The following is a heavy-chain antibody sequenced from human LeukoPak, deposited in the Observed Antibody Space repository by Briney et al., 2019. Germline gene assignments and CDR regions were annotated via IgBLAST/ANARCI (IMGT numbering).Heavy chain of an antibody. V-gene: IGHV4-39*07. CDR2: IYYSGST. J-gene: IGHJ4*02. CDR1: GGSISSSSYY. Sequence: SETLSLTCTVSGGSISSSSYYWGWIRQPPGKGLEWIGSIYYSGSTYYNPSLKSRVTISVDTSKNQFSLKLSSVTAADTAVYYCARGQQRTNYYFDYWGQGTLATVSS. D-gene: IGHD6-13*01. CDR3: ARGQQRTNYYFDY.